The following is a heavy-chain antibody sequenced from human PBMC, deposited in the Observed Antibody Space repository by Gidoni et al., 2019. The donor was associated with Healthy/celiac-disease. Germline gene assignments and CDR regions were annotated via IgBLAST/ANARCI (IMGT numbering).Heavy chain of an antibody. D-gene: IGHD4-17*01. Sequence: QLPLPESGPALVTPSETLFLTCTVSGGSISSSSHYWGWIRQPPGQGLEWIGSLDYSGSPYYNTSLKGRVTICVDTSKNQFTRKLSSVTAADTAVYYCARHRGDYGDYGFGLFGYWGQGTLVTVSS. V-gene: IGHV4-39*01. CDR2: LDYSGSP. CDR3: ARHRGDYGDYGFGLFGY. J-gene: IGHJ4*02. CDR1: GGSISSSSHY.